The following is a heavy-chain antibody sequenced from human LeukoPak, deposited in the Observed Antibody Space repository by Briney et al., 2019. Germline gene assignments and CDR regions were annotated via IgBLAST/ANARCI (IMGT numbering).Heavy chain of an antibody. CDR2: IKQDGSEK. D-gene: IGHD2-15*01. J-gene: IGHJ4*02. CDR3: ARDRTWWDY. Sequence: GGSLRLSCTASGFTFRNYWMSWVRQAPGKGLEWVANIKQDGSEKYYVDSVKGRFTISRDKAKTLLYLQMKSLRAEDTAVYYCARDRTWWDYWGQGTLVTVSS. CDR1: GFTFRNYW. V-gene: IGHV3-7*03.